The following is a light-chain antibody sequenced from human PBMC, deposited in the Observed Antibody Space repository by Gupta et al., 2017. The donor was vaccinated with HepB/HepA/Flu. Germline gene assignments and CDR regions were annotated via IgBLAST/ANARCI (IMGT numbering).Light chain of an antibody. CDR2: WAS. J-gene: IGKJ2*04. Sequence: DIVMTQSPDSLAVSLGERATINCESSQSVLYSSNNKNYLAWYQQKPGQPPKLLIYWASTRESGVPDRFSGSGSGTDFTLTISSLQAEDVAVYYCQQEDSTPCSFGQGTKLEIK. V-gene: IGKV4-1*01. CDR1: QSVLYSSNNKNY. CDR3: QQEDSTPCS.